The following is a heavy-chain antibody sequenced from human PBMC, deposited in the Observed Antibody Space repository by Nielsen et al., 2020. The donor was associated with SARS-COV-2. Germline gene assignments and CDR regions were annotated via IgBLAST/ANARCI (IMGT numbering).Heavy chain of an antibody. J-gene: IGHJ4*02. D-gene: IGHD6-13*01. V-gene: IGHV3-23*01. Sequence: GESLKISCAASGFTFSSYAMSWVRQAPGKGLEWVSAISGSGGSTYYADSVKGRFTISRDNSKNTLYLQMNSLRAEDTAVYYCAKSLLAAAGDYFDYWGQGTLVTVSS. CDR1: GFTFSSYA. CDR3: AKSLLAAAGDYFDY. CDR2: ISGSGGST.